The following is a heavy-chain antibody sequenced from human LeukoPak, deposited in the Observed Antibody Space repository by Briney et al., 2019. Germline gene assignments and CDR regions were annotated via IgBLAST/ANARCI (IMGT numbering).Heavy chain of an antibody. CDR1: GSCFTTYW. Sequence: GGSLQIYWETAGSCFTTYWSGGGRPVAGGGVGGVGDTYPGDSDTIYAPSFQGQVTISADNSVRTAYLQWNSLKASDTAMYYCARQRGASGTVNWFDHWGQGTLVTVSS. D-gene: IGHD3-10*01. J-gene: IGHJ5*02. CDR2: TYPGDSDT. V-gene: IGHV5-51*01. CDR3: ARQRGASGTVNWFDH.